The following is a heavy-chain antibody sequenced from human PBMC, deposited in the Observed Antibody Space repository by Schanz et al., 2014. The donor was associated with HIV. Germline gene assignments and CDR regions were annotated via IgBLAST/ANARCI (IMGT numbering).Heavy chain of an antibody. CDR2: IKEDGSVK. J-gene: IGHJ6*02. CDR3: ARPDYDFWVDV. D-gene: IGHD3-3*01. V-gene: IGHV3-7*03. Sequence: EVQLVESGGGLVQPGGSLRLSCAASGFTFRDYWMTWVRQAPGKGLEWLANIKEDGSVKGEVDSVKGRFTISRDNAKNALSLQMNSLRAEDTAVYYCARPDYDFWVDVWGQGSTVIVSS. CDR1: GFTFRDYW.